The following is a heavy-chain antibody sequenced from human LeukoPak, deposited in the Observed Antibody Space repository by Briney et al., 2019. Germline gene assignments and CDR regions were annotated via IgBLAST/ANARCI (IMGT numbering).Heavy chain of an antibody. D-gene: IGHD1-1*01. Sequence: ASVTVSCKASGYTFTGYYMHWVRQAPGKGLEWMGWINPNSGGTNYAQKFQGRVTITRDTSNSTVYLELSSLRSDDTAVYYWARGGNWNDGDWFDPWGQGTLVTVSS. V-gene: IGHV1-2*02. CDR1: GYTFTGYY. CDR3: ARGGNWNDGDWFDP. J-gene: IGHJ5*02. CDR2: INPNSGGT.